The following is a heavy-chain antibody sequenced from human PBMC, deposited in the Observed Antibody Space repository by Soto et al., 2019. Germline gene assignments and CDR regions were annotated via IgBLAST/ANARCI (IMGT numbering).Heavy chain of an antibody. Sequence: GSLRLSCVASGFTFSSYAMSWVRQAPGKGLEWVSVISGSGGTTYFADSVKGRFAISRDNSKNTLYLQMNSLRAEDTAVYYCATKQIYFVYWGQGALVTVSS. D-gene: IGHD6-13*01. V-gene: IGHV3-23*01. J-gene: IGHJ4*02. CDR1: GFTFSSYA. CDR3: ATKQIYFVY. CDR2: ISGSGGTT.